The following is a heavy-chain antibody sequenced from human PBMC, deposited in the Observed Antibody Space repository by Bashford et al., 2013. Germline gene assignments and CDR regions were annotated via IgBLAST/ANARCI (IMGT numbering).Heavy chain of an antibody. CDR2: INPSGGST. Sequence: ASVKVSCKASGYTFTSYYMHWVRQAPGQGLEWMGIINPSGGSTSYAQKFQGRVTMTRDTSTSTVYMELSSLRSEDTAVFYCARRTKGIAAAGPYYYYYMDVWGKGPRSPVSS. CDR1: GYTFTSYY. V-gene: IGHV1-46*01. J-gene: IGHJ6*03. CDR3: ARRTKGIAAAGPYYYYYMDV. D-gene: IGHD6-13*01.